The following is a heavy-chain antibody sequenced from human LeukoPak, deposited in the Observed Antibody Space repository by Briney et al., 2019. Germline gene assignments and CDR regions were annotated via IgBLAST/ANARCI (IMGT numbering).Heavy chain of an antibody. Sequence: PSETLSLTCAVYGGSISSGSYYRSWIRQPAGKGLEWIGRIYTSGSTNYNPSLKSRVTISVDTSKNQFSLKLSSVTAADTAVYYCARGVVVVPAAGYYYYMDVWGKGTTVTISS. D-gene: IGHD2-2*01. V-gene: IGHV4-61*02. CDR2: IYTSGST. CDR1: GGSISSGSYY. CDR3: ARGVVVVPAAGYYYYMDV. J-gene: IGHJ6*03.